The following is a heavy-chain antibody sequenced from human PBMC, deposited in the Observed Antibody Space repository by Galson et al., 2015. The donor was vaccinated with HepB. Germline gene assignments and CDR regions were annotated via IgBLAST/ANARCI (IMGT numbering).Heavy chain of an antibody. CDR2: IIPILGIA. Sequence: SVKVSCKASGGTFSSYAISWVRQAPGQGLEWMGGIIPILGIANYAQKFQGRVTITADKSTSTAYMELSSLRSEDTAVYYCAKGYCSGGSCIGLYYYYYMDVWGKGTTVTVSS. V-gene: IGHV1-69*10. CDR3: AKGYCSGGSCIGLYYYYYMDV. CDR1: GGTFSSYA. J-gene: IGHJ6*03. D-gene: IGHD2-15*01.